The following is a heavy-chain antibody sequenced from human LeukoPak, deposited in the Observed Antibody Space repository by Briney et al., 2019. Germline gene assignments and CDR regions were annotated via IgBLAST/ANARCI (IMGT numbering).Heavy chain of an antibody. Sequence: ASVKVSCKASGGTFSSYAISWVRQAPGQGLEWMGGIIPIFGTANYAQKFQGRVTITADESTSTAYMELSSLRSEDTAVYYCARGADSSSWYGAIDYWGQGTLVTVSS. J-gene: IGHJ4*02. D-gene: IGHD6-13*01. V-gene: IGHV1-69*13. CDR3: ARGADSSSWYGAIDY. CDR1: GGTFSSYA. CDR2: IIPIFGTA.